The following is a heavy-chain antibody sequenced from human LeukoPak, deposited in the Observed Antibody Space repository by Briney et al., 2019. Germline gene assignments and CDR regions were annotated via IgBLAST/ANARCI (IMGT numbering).Heavy chain of an antibody. CDR2: ISYSGTTI. CDR1: GFTFSDYY. D-gene: IGHD3-10*01. CDR3: ARGPLILWFGESDWFDP. Sequence: GGSLRLSCAASGFTFSDYYMSWIRQAPGKGLEWVSYISYSGTTIYYADSVEGRFTISRDNAKNSLYLQMNSLRAEDTAVYYCARGPLILWFGESDWFDPWGRGTLVTVTS. V-gene: IGHV3-11*01. J-gene: IGHJ5*02.